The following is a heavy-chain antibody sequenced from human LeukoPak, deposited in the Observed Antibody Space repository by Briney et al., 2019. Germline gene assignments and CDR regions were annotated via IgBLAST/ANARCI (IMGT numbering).Heavy chain of an antibody. Sequence: SQTLSLTCAVSGGPISNGDYSWTWIRQPPGKGLEWIGYIYHSGTSYYNPSLKSRVTISVDKSRNQFSPQLRSVTAADTAVYYCARVKSPWDAFDIWGQGAMVTVSS. CDR3: ARVKSPWDAFDI. CDR2: IYHSGTS. CDR1: GGPISNGDYS. J-gene: IGHJ3*02. D-gene: IGHD1-26*01. V-gene: IGHV4-30-2*01.